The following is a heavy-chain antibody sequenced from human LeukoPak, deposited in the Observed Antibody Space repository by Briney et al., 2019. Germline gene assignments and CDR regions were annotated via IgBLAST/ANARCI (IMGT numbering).Heavy chain of an antibody. J-gene: IGHJ6*03. CDR1: GGSISSYY. CDR2: INYSGST. V-gene: IGHV4-59*01. CDR3: VRSDFWSGYPLVYYYYMDV. Sequence: SETLSLTCTVSGGSISSYYWSWIRQPPGKGLEWIGYINYSGSTDYSPSLKSRATISVDTSKNQFSLNLSSMTAADTAVYYCVRSDFWSGYPLVYYYYMDVWGKGTTVTVSS. D-gene: IGHD3-3*01.